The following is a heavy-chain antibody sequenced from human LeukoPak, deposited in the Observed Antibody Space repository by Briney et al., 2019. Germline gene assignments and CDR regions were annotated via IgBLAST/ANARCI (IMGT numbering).Heavy chain of an antibody. Sequence: GASVKVSCKASGYTFTGYYMHWVRQAPGQGLEWMGWINPNSGGTNYAQKFQGRVTMTRDTSISTAYMELSRLRSDDTAVYYCARVMEGLVIAAFDIWGQGTMVTVSS. CDR2: INPNSGGT. CDR1: GYTFTGYY. J-gene: IGHJ3*02. V-gene: IGHV1-2*02. CDR3: ARVMEGLVIAAFDI. D-gene: IGHD3-3*01.